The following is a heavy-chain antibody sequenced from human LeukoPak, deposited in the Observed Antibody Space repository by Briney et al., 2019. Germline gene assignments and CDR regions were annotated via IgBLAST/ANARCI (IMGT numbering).Heavy chain of an antibody. V-gene: IGHV5-51*01. Sequence: GESLKISCKGSGDKFTSFWIGWVRQLPGKGLEWMGIINPGDSTTKYSPSFQGQVTISADKSISTAYLQWSSLKASDTAIYYCARNAQQQNWFDPWGQGTLVTVSP. D-gene: IGHD1/OR15-1a*01. CDR1: GDKFTSFW. CDR2: INPGDSTT. J-gene: IGHJ5*02. CDR3: ARNAQQQNWFDP.